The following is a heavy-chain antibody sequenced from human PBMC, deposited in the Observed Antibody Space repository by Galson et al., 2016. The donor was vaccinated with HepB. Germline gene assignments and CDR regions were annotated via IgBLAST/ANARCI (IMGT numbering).Heavy chain of an antibody. J-gene: IGHJ3*01. CDR2: ISYDGSNK. V-gene: IGHV3-30*18. CDR3: AKVPSMVRGF. D-gene: IGHD3-10*01. Sequence: SLRLSCAASGFSFRSYGMHWVRQAPGKGLEWVAVISYDGSNKFYSDSVKGRFTISRDNSKKTLYLQMNSLRAEDTAVYYCAKVPSMVRGFWGQGTMVTVSS. CDR1: GFSFRSYG.